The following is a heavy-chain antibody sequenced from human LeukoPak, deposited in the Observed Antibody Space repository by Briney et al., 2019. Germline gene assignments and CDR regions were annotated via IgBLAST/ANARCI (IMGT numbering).Heavy chain of an antibody. J-gene: IGHJ5*02. Sequence: SETLSLTCTVSGGSISSYYWSWIRQPPGKGLEWIGYIYYSGSTNYNPSLKSRVTISVDTSKNQFSLKLNSVTAADTAVYYCARVRDGNYGHNWFDLWGQGTLVTVSS. CDR3: ARVRDGNYGHNWFDL. V-gene: IGHV4-59*12. D-gene: IGHD4-17*01. CDR2: IYYSGST. CDR1: GGSISSYY.